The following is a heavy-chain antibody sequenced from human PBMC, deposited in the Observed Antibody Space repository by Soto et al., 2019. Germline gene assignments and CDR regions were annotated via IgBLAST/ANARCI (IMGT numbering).Heavy chain of an antibody. CDR3: ARGRDTAMVADSDY. Sequence: QVQLVQSGAEVKKPGSSVKVSCKASGGTFSSYAISWVRQAPGQGLEWMGGIIPIFGTANYAQKFQGRVTXXAXEAXSTAYMELSSLRSEDTAVYYCARGRDTAMVADSDYWGQGTLVTVSS. CDR1: GGTFSSYA. J-gene: IGHJ4*02. D-gene: IGHD5-18*01. V-gene: IGHV1-69*12. CDR2: IIPIFGTA.